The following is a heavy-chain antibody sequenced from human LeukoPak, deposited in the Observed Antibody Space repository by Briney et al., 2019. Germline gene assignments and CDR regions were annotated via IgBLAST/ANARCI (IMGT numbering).Heavy chain of an antibody. Sequence: GGSLRLSCAASGFTFDDYAMHWVRQAPGKGLEWVSGISWNSGSIGYADSVKGRFTISRDNAKNSLYLRMNSLRAEDTALYYCAKSTGLAVAGTPFDYWGQGTLVTVSS. CDR1: GFTFDDYA. V-gene: IGHV3-9*01. D-gene: IGHD6-19*01. J-gene: IGHJ4*02. CDR2: ISWNSGSI. CDR3: AKSTGLAVAGTPFDY.